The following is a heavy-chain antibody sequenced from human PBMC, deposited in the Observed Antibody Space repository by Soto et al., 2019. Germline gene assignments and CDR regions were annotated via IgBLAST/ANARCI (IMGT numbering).Heavy chain of an antibody. D-gene: IGHD2-15*01. Sequence: GGSLRLSCAASGFTFSSYSMNWVRQAPGKGLEWVSSISSSSYIYYADSVKGRFTISRDNAKNSLYLQMNSLRAEDTAVYYCARDKDYCSGGSCSEYFQHWGQGTLVTVSS. CDR3: ARDKDYCSGGSCSEYFQH. J-gene: IGHJ1*01. V-gene: IGHV3-21*01. CDR2: ISSSSYI. CDR1: GFTFSSYS.